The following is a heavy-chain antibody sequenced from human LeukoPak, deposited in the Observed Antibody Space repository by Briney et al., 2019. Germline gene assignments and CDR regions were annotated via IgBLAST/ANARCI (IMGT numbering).Heavy chain of an antibody. CDR2: IYHSGST. Sequence: KASETLSLTCTVSGYSISSGYYWGWIRQPPGKGLEWIGSIYHSGSTYYNPSLKSRVTISVDTSKNQFSLKLSSVTAADTAVYYCATGVHGITAAGDYYFDYWGQGTLVTVSS. CDR1: GYSISSGYY. J-gene: IGHJ4*02. CDR3: ATGVHGITAAGDYYFDY. V-gene: IGHV4-38-2*02. D-gene: IGHD6-13*01.